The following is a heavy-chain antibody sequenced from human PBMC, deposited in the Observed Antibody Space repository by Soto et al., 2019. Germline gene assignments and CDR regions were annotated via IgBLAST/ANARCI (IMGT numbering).Heavy chain of an antibody. J-gene: IGHJ5*02. CDR2: IYHSGST. V-gene: IGHV4-4*02. CDR1: GGSIISSNW. D-gene: IGHD2-2*01. Sequence: SETLSLTCAVSGGSIISSNWWSFVRQPPGKGLEWIGEIYHSGSTNYNPSLKSRVTISVDKSKNQFSLKLSSVTAADTAVYYCARGYCSSTSCYGWFDPWGQGTLVTVSS. CDR3: ARGYCSSTSCYGWFDP.